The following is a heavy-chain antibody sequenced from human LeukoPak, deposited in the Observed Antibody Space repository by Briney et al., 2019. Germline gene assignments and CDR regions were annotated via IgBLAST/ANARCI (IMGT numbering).Heavy chain of an antibody. CDR2: IKQDGSEK. CDR1: GFTFNSFY. D-gene: IGHD3-10*01. Sequence: PGGSLRLSCAASGFTFNSFYMSWVRQAPGKGLEWVADIKQDGSEKYYVDSVKGRFTISRDNAKNSLYLQMNTLRAEDTAVYYCARGLSTMVYFDYWGQGTLVTVSS. J-gene: IGHJ4*02. V-gene: IGHV3-7*01. CDR3: ARGLSTMVYFDY.